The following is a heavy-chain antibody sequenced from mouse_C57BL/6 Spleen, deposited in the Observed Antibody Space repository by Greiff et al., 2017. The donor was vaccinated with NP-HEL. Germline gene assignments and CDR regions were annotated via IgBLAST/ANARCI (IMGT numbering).Heavy chain of an antibody. Sequence: EVKLMESGGGLVKPGGSLKLSCAASGFTFSDYGMHWVRQAPEKGLEWVAYISSGSSTIYYADTVKGRFTNARDNAKNTLFLQMTGLRSEKTAMYYCERGNWDVGDWFAYWGQGTLVTVSA. CDR3: ERGNWDVGDWFAY. D-gene: IGHD4-1*01. V-gene: IGHV5-17*01. CDR1: GFTFSDYG. J-gene: IGHJ3*01. CDR2: ISSGSSTI.